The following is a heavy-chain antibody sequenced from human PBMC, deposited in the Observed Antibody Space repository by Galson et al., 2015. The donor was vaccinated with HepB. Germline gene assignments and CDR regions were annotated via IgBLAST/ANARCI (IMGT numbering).Heavy chain of an antibody. Sequence: QSGAEVKKPGESLKISCHASGYDFSKFWIGWVRLMPGKGLQWMGIIYPADSDSRYSPSFQGQVTISADKSKNQFSLDLSSVTAADTAVYYCARESDYVKYMDVWGKGTTVTVSS. V-gene: IGHV5-51*01. CDR1: GYDFSKFW. J-gene: IGHJ6*03. CDR2: IYPADSDS. D-gene: IGHD4-17*01. CDR3: ARESDYVKYMDV.